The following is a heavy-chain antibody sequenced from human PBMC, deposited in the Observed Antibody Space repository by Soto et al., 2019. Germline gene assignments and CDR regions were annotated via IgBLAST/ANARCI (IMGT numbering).Heavy chain of an antibody. J-gene: IGHJ5*02. V-gene: IGHV3-23*01. CDR2: ISGSGGST. D-gene: IGHD1-7*01. CDR3: AKDRRYNWNYSWFDP. CDR1: GFTFSSYA. Sequence: GGSLRLSCAASGFTFSSYAMSWVRQAPGKGLEWVSAISGSGGSTYYADSVKGRFTISRDNSKNTLYPQMNSLRAEDTAVYYCAKDRRYNWNYSWFDPWGQGTLVTVSS.